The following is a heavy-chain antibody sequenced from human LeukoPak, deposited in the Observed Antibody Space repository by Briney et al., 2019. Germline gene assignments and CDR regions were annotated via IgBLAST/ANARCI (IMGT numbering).Heavy chain of an antibody. D-gene: IGHD3-10*01. Sequence: GASVKVSCKAPGYTFTGYYMHWVRQAPGQGLEWMGRINPNSGGTNYAQKFQGRVTMTRDTSISTAYMELSRLRSDDTAVYYCAARGGFGELLSTYYYYYYYMDVWGKGTTVTVSS. CDR1: GYTFTGYY. CDR2: INPNSGGT. J-gene: IGHJ6*03. CDR3: AARGGFGELLSTYYYYYYYMDV. V-gene: IGHV1-2*06.